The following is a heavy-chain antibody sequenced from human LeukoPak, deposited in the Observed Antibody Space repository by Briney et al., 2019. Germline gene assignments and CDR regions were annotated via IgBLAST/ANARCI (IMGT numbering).Heavy chain of an antibody. CDR2: ITTNTGNP. J-gene: IGHJ4*02. CDR1: GYTFTSYA. D-gene: IGHD6-19*01. Sequence: ASVKVSCKASGYTFTSYAMNWVRQAPGQGLEWMGWITTNTGNPTCAQGFTGHFVFSLDTSVSTAYLQISSLKAEDSAVYYCAREGSDSTGWYFDYWGQGTLVTVSS. V-gene: IGHV7-4-1*02. CDR3: AREGSDSTGWYFDY.